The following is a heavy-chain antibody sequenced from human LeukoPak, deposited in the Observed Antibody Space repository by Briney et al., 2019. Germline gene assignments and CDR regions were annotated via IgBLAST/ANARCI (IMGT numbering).Heavy chain of an antibody. CDR2: ISSSGSTI. J-gene: IGHJ4*02. D-gene: IGHD6-6*01. Sequence: PGGSLRLSCAASGFTFSSYAMSWVRQAPGKGLEWVSYISSSGSTIFYADSVKGRFTISRDNSKNTLYLQMNSLRAEDTAVYYCAKVRYSSSPDWGQGTLVTVSS. CDR1: GFTFSSYA. V-gene: IGHV3-23*01. CDR3: AKVRYSSSPD.